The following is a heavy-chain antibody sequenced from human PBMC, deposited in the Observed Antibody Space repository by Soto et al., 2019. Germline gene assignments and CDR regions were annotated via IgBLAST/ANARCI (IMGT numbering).Heavy chain of an antibody. Sequence: DVQLLESGGGLIQPGGSLRVSCAASGFTFSSYAMNWVRQAPGKGLEWGSVISGSGGITYYADSVKGRFTISRDNSKNTLYLQMNSLRAEETAVYFCAKDRYYDILPGYDYYHYAMDVWGQGTTVTVSS. J-gene: IGHJ6*02. D-gene: IGHD3-9*01. V-gene: IGHV3-23*01. CDR2: ISGSGGIT. CDR1: GFTFSSYA. CDR3: AKDRYYDILPGYDYYHYAMDV.